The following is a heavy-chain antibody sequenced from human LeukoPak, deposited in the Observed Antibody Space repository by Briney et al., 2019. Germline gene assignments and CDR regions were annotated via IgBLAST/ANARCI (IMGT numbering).Heavy chain of an antibody. CDR2: IIPLLDAT. D-gene: IGHD1-20*01. Sequence: GASVKVSCKASGGSFRNYAMHWVRQAPGQGLEWMGRIIPLLDATDYAQKFQGRLTIAADKSTNTAYMEVTSLRPDDTAVYFCARDNFEKKFDFWGQGTLVTVSS. J-gene: IGHJ4*02. V-gene: IGHV1-69*04. CDR3: ARDNFEKKFDF. CDR1: GGSFRNYA.